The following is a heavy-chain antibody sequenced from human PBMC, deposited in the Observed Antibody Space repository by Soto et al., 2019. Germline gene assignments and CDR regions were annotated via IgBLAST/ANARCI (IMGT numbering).Heavy chain of an antibody. J-gene: IGHJ6*02. D-gene: IGHD2-2*01. CDR2: INHSGST. CDR3: ARGEDCSSTSCYDYYYYCMDV. CDR1: GGSFSGYY. V-gene: IGHV4-34*01. Sequence: SETLSLTCAVYGGSFSGYYWSWIRQPPGKGLEWIGEINHSGSTNYNPSLKSRVTISVDTSKNQFSLKLSSVTAADTAVYYCARGEDCSSTSCYDYYYYCMDVWGQGTTVTVSS.